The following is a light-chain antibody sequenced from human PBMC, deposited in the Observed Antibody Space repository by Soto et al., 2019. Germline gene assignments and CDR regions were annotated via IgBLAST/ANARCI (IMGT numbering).Light chain of an antibody. Sequence: EIVLTQSPGTLYFSPGERATLSCRASQSINNRYLAWYQQKPGQAPRLLIYGSSSRATGIPDRFIGSGSGRDCTLTISRLEPEDFAVYYCQQFGSSPGFTFGPGTKVDIK. J-gene: IGKJ3*01. V-gene: IGKV3-20*01. CDR1: QSINNRY. CDR3: QQFGSSPGFT. CDR2: GSS.